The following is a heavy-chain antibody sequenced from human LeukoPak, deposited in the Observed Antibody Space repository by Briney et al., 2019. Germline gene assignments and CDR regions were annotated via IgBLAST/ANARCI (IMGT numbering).Heavy chain of an antibody. CDR3: ARARLGLWFGEFEHRTYYFDY. D-gene: IGHD3-10*01. CDR1: GGSISSGGYY. CDR2: IYYSGST. V-gene: IGHV4-31*03. Sequence: PSETLSLTCTVSGGSISSGGYYWSWIRQHPGKGLEWIGYIYYSGSTYYNPSLKSRVTISVDTSKNQFSLKLSSVTAADTAVYYCARARLGLWFGEFEHRTYYFDYWGQGTLVTVSS. J-gene: IGHJ4*02.